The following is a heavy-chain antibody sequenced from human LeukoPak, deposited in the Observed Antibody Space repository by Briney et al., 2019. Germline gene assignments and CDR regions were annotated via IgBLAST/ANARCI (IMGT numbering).Heavy chain of an antibody. D-gene: IGHD3-10*01. J-gene: IGHJ6*03. CDR3: ARGYYAPPVGYYYMDL. V-gene: IGHV4-61*02. Sequence: SETLSLTCTVSGGSIDSGDDYWSWIRQPAGKGLEFVGRIYRTGSTTSNPSLQDRLTISIDTSKNQFSLQLTSVTAADTAVYYCARGYYAPPVGYYYMDLWGRGTTVTVSS. CDR2: IYRTGST. CDR1: GGSIDSGDDY.